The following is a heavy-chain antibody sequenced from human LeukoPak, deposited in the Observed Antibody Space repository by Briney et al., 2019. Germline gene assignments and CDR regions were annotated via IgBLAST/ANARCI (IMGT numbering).Heavy chain of an antibody. D-gene: IGHD4-17*01. CDR2: IRGSDGST. V-gene: IGHV3-23*01. CDR1: GFTFSTYA. J-gene: IGHJ4*02. CDR3: AKDVYGDYGGLDY. Sequence: GESLRLSCAASGFTFSTYALSWVRQAPGKGLEWVSRIRGSDGSTYYADSVKGRFAISRDNSKNTLYLQMNSLRAEDTAVYYCAKDVYGDYGGLDYWGQGTLVTVSS.